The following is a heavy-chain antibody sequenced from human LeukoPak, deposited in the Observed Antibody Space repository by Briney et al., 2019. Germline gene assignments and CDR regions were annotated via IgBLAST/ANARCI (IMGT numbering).Heavy chain of an antibody. CDR2: IRYDGSNK. J-gene: IGHJ4*02. D-gene: IGHD2-15*01. V-gene: IGHV3-30*02. CDR1: GFTFSSYG. Sequence: PGGSLRLSCAASGFTFSSYGMHWVRQAPGKGLEWVAFIRYDGSNKYYADSVKGRFTISRDNSKNTLYLQMNSLRAEDTAVYYCAKFPGYCSGGSCHYFDYWGQGTLVTVSS. CDR3: AKFPGYCSGGSCHYFDY.